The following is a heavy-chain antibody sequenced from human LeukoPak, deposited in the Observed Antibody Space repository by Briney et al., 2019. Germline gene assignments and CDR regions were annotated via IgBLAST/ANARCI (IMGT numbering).Heavy chain of an antibody. V-gene: IGHV3-33*06. CDR2: IWYDGSNQ. CDR1: GFTFNTYG. J-gene: IGHJ4*02. D-gene: IGHD4-17*01. Sequence: GGSLGLSCAASGFTFNTYGMHWVRQAPGKGLEWVAVIWYDGSNQYYTDSVRGRFTISRDNSKNTLYLQMNSLRAEDTAIYYCAKSFPPPDYGDFDYWGQGTLVTVSS. CDR3: AKSFPPPDYGDFDY.